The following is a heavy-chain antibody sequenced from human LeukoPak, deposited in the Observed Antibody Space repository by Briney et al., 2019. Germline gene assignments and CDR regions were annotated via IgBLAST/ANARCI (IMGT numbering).Heavy chain of an antibody. J-gene: IGHJ3*02. CDR2: INPNSGGT. CDR3: ARGVVRGAIHI. V-gene: IGHV1-2*02. D-gene: IGHD3-10*01. CDR1: GYTFTGYY. Sequence: GASVKVSCKASGYTFTGYYMHWVRQAPGQGLEWMGWINPNSGGTNCRVTMTRDTSISTAYMELSRLRSDDTAVYYCARGVVRGAIHIWGQGTVVTVSS.